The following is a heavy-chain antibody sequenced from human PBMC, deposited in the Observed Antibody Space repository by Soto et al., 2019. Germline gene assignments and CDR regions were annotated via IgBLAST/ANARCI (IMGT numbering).Heavy chain of an antibody. V-gene: IGHV3-23*01. Sequence: EVQLLESGGGLVQPGGSLRLSCAASGFTFSSYAMSWVRQAPGKGLEWVSALSGSGGSTYYADSVKGRFTISRDNSKNTLYLQMNSLRAEDTAVYYCATEDFYYDFWSGYYWTFAFDYWGQGTLVTVSS. J-gene: IGHJ4*02. D-gene: IGHD3-3*01. CDR2: LSGSGGST. CDR1: GFTFSSYA. CDR3: ATEDFYYDFWSGYYWTFAFDY.